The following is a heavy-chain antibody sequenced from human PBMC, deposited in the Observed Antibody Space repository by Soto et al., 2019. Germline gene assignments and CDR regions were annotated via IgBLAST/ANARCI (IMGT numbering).Heavy chain of an antibody. V-gene: IGHV3-21*01. Sequence: GGSLRLSCAASGFTFTRYSMNWVRQAPGKGLEWVSSISSTTNYIYYGDSMKGRFTISRDNAKNTLYLQMNSLRAEDTAVYYCARDHGGQSGNFIFDNWGQGTQVTVSS. CDR3: ARDHGGQSGNFIFDN. J-gene: IGHJ4*02. D-gene: IGHD3-16*01. CDR1: GFTFTRYS. CDR2: ISSTTNYI.